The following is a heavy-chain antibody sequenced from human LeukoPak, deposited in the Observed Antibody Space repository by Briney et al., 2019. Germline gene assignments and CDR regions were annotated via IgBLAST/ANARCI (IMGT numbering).Heavy chain of an antibody. Sequence: PSQTLSLTCTVSGGSISSGSYYWSWIRQPAGKGLEWIGRIYTSGSTNYNPSLKSRVTISVDTSKNQFSLKLSSVTAADTAVYYCARDHVLSGKGLGFDYWGQGTLVTVSS. CDR3: ARDHVLSGKGLGFDY. D-gene: IGHD1-26*01. CDR2: IYTSGST. CDR1: GGSISSGSYY. J-gene: IGHJ4*02. V-gene: IGHV4-61*02.